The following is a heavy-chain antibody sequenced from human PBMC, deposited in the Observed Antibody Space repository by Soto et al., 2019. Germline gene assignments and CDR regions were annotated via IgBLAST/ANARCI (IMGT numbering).Heavy chain of an antibody. D-gene: IGHD3-3*01. CDR1: GFTFSSYW. V-gene: IGHV3-7*01. CDR3: ARDTYFDFWSRQPLIWFDL. J-gene: IGHJ5*02. Sequence: PGGSLRLSCAASGFTFSSYWMSWVRQAPGKGLEWVANIKQDGSEKYYVDSVKGRFTISRDNAKNSLYLQMNSLRAEDTAVYYCARDTYFDFWSRQPLIWFDLRGQGTLVTVSS. CDR2: IKQDGSEK.